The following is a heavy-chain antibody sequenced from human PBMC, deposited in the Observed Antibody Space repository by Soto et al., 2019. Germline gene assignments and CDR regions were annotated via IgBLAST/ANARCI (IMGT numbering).Heavy chain of an antibody. V-gene: IGHV3-30-3*01. Sequence: QVQLVESGGGVVQSGRSLRLSCAASGFTFSSYAMHWVRQAPGKGLEWVAVISYDGSNKYYADSVKGRFTISRDNSKNTLYLQMNSLRAEDTAVYYCARVRIVGATDAFDIWGQGTMVTVSS. CDR2: ISYDGSNK. CDR1: GFTFSSYA. D-gene: IGHD1-26*01. CDR3: ARVRIVGATDAFDI. J-gene: IGHJ3*02.